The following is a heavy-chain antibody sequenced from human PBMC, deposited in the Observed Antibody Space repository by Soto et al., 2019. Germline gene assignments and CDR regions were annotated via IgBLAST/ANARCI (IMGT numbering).Heavy chain of an antibody. Sequence: QVQLVESGGGVVQPGRSLRLSCAASGFTFSSYAMHWVRQAPGKGLEWVAVISYDGSNKYYADSVKGRFTISRDNSKNTLYLQMNSLRAEDTAVYYCARAKGIAAAGRGTEFDYWGQGTLVTVSS. CDR3: ARAKGIAAAGRGTEFDY. D-gene: IGHD6-13*01. CDR2: ISYDGSNK. V-gene: IGHV3-30-3*01. J-gene: IGHJ4*02. CDR1: GFTFSSYA.